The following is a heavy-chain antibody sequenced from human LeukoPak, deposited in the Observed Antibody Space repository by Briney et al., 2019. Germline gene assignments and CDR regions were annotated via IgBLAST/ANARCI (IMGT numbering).Heavy chain of an antibody. CDR1: GGTFSSYA. J-gene: IGHJ6*02. D-gene: IGHD2-21*01. Sequence: ASVKVSCKASGGTFSSYAISWVRQAPGQGLEWMGGIIPIFGTANYAQKFQGRVTITADESTSTAYMELSSLRAEDTAVYYCAKDVRRFGGGGDYYYYGMDVWGQGTTVTVSS. CDR3: AKDVRRFGGGGDYYYYGMDV. V-gene: IGHV1-69*13. CDR2: IIPIFGTA.